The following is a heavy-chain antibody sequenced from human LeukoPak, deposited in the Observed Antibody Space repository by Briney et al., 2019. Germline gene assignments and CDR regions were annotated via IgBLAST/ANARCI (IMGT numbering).Heavy chain of an antibody. CDR2: INHSGSN. J-gene: IGHJ5*02. CDR1: GGSFSGYY. Sequence: SETLSLTCAVYGGSFSGYYWSWIRQPPGKGPEWIGEINHSGSNNYNPSLKSRVTISVDTSKNQFSLKLSSVTAADTAVYYCARGRRVWNHRWFDPWGQGTLVTVSS. V-gene: IGHV4-34*01. CDR3: ARGRRVWNHRWFDP. D-gene: IGHD1-14*01.